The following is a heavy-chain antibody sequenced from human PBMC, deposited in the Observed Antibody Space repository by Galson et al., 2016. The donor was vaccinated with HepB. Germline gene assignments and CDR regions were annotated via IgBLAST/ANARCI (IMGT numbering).Heavy chain of an antibody. Sequence: FLRLSCAASGLTFDDYDMHWVRQAPGKGLEWVSLISWHGRVTYYADSVKGRFNITRDNSKNSLYLQMHSLRMEDTALYYCAKGGIVGSTGAFENWGQGTMVTVSS. CDR3: AKGGIVGSTGAFEN. CDR2: ISWHGRVT. D-gene: IGHD1-26*01. V-gene: IGHV3-43D*03. J-gene: IGHJ3*02. CDR1: GLTFDDYD.